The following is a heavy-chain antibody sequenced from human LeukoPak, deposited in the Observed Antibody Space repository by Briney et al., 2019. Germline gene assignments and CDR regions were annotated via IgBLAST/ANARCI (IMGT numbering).Heavy chain of an antibody. CDR1: GDSISSGGYA. J-gene: IGHJ4*02. CDR3: ARVVGYISGWYFDY. Sequence: SETLSLTCAVSGDSISSGGYAWTWIRQHPGKGLEWNGYIYHSGSTSYNPSFESRLIISVDMSENQFSLKLNSVTAADTAVYYCARVVGYISGWYFDYWGQGALVIVSS. V-gene: IGHV4-31*11. CDR2: IYHSGST. D-gene: IGHD6-19*01.